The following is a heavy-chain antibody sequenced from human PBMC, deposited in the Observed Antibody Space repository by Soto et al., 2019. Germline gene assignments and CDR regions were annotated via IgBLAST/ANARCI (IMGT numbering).Heavy chain of an antibody. CDR1: GGTFSSYA. Sequence: ASVKVSCKASGGTFSSYAISWVRQAPGQGLEWMGGIIPILGIANYAQKFQGRVTITADKSTSTAYMELSSLRSEDTAVYYCARGQGGNPYYYYGMDVWGQGTTVTVSS. V-gene: IGHV1-69*10. J-gene: IGHJ6*02. CDR3: ARGQGGNPYYYYGMDV. D-gene: IGHD2-15*01. CDR2: IIPILGIA.